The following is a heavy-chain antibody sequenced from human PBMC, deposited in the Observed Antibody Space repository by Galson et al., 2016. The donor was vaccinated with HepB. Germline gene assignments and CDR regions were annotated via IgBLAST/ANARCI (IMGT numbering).Heavy chain of an antibody. CDR3: ARPPLLYYCMDV. J-gene: IGHJ6*02. CDR1: GGSINSSDFH. V-gene: IGHV4-39*01. Sequence: SETLSLTCTVFGGSINSSDFHWGWIRQPPGMGLEWIGTVSYGGDAYYSPSLKSRVTVSVDRSKSQFSLRLSSVTAADTAVYFCARPPLLYYCMDVWGQGTTVTVSS. D-gene: IGHD2-15*01. CDR2: VSYGGDA.